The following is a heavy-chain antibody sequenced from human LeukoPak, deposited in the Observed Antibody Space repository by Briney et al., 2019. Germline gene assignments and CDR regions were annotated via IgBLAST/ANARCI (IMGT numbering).Heavy chain of an antibody. CDR2: ISGSGDRS. Sequence: GGSLRLSCAASGFTFSSYAMSWVRQAPGKGLEWVSAISGSGDRSYYADSVKGQFTISRDNSKNTLYLNMNSLRAEDTGVYYCAKEGTTVTTVAFDIWGQGTMVTVSA. CDR1: GFTFSSYA. CDR3: AKEGTTVTTVAFDI. V-gene: IGHV3-23*01. D-gene: IGHD4-11*01. J-gene: IGHJ3*02.